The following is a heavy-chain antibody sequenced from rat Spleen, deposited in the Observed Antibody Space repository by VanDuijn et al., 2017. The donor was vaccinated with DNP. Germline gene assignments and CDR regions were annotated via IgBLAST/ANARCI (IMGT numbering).Heavy chain of an antibody. CDR2: SAYEDTRA. J-gene: IGHJ2*01. CDR1: GFTFSDYN. Sequence: EVQLVESGGGLVPPGRSLKLSCVVSGFTFSDYNLAWVRQAPKKGLEWVATSAYEDTRAFYRDSVRGRFTVSRDAAKSTLYLQMDSLRSEDTATYYCVTQYYSAAFDYWGQGVMVTVSS. V-gene: IGHV5S10*01. CDR3: VTQYYSAAFDY. D-gene: IGHD1-1*01.